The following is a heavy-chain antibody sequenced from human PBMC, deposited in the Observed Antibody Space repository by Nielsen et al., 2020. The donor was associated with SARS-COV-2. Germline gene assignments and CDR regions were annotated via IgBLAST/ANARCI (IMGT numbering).Heavy chain of an antibody. CDR1: GFTFNTYS. CDR3: VRDSSVVIWSGYPVD. J-gene: IGHJ4*02. D-gene: IGHD3-3*01. Sequence: GESLKISCAGSGFTFNTYSMNWVRQAPGKGLEWVSSISSGSGYIHYADSVKGRFTISRDNAKNSLYLQMNSLGAEDTAVYYCVRDSSVVIWSGYPVDWGQGTLVTVSS. V-gene: IGHV3-21*01. CDR2: ISSGSGYI.